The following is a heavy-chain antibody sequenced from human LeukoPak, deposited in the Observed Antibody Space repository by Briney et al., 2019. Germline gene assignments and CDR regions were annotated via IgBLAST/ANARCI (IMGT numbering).Heavy chain of an antibody. CDR1: GGTFSSYA. CDR2: IIPILGIA. D-gene: IGHD6-19*01. V-gene: IGHV1-69*04. CDR3: ARALDSKNYDIPKYPGIAVADNYYGMDV. Sequence: ASVKVSCKASGGTFSSYAISWVRQAPGQGLEWMGRIIPILGIANYAQKFQGRVTITADKSTSTACMELSSLRSEDTAVYYCARALDSKNYDIPKYPGIAVADNYYGMDVWGQGTTVTVSS. J-gene: IGHJ6*02.